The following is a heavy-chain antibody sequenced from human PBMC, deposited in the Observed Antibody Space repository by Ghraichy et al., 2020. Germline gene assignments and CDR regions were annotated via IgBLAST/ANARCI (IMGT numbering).Heavy chain of an antibody. Sequence: ASVKVSCKASGYTFSSHAMHWVRQAPGQRLEWMGWINAGNGNTKYSQKFQGRVTITRDTSASTAYIELSSLRSEDTAVYYCARDNGEYTTRDPGDYWGQGTLVTVSS. CDR3: ARDNGEYTTRDPGDY. CDR1: GYTFSSHA. V-gene: IGHV1-3*01. D-gene: IGHD2/OR15-2a*01. J-gene: IGHJ4*02. CDR2: INAGNGNT.